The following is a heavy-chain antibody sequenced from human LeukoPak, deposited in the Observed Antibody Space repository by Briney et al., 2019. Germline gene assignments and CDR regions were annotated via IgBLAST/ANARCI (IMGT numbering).Heavy chain of an antibody. D-gene: IGHD3-3*01. CDR1: GGSISSSNW. V-gene: IGHV4-4*02. CDR2: VYHSGST. CDR3: ASRPYDFWSGYGNWFDP. J-gene: IGHJ5*02. Sequence: SETLSLTCAVSGGSISSSNWWSWVSQPPGKGLEWIGEVYHSGSTNYNPSLKSRVTISVDKSKNQFSLKLSSVTAADTAVYYCASRPYDFWSGYGNWFDPWGQGTLVTVSS.